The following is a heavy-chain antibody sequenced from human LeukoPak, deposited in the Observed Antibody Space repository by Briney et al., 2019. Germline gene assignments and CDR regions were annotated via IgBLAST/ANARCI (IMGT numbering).Heavy chain of an antibody. CDR1: GFTFSSYW. CDR2: IKQDESEK. J-gene: IGHJ4*02. D-gene: IGHD5-12*01. V-gene: IGHV3-7*03. CDR3: ARKGEWGYDYPPFFDY. Sequence: GGSLRLSCAASGFTFSSYWMSWVRQAPGKGLEWVANIKQDESEKYYVDSVKGRFTISRDNAKNSLYLQMNSLRAEDTAVYYCARKGEWGYDYPPFFDYWGQGTLVTVSS.